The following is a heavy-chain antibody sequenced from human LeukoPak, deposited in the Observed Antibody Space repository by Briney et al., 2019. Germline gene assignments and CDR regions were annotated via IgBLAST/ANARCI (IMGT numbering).Heavy chain of an antibody. Sequence: ASVKVSCKASVYTFTGXXXXXXXQAPGQGLXWXXXINPNSGGTNYAQXXQGRVTMTGDTSISTAYMELSRLRSDDTAVYYCARDLEDTSGFRLGGYWGQGTLVTVSS. J-gene: IGHJ4*02. V-gene: IGHV1-2*02. CDR1: VYTFTGXX. CDR2: INPNSGGT. CDR3: ARDLEDTSGFRLGGY. D-gene: IGHD3-22*01.